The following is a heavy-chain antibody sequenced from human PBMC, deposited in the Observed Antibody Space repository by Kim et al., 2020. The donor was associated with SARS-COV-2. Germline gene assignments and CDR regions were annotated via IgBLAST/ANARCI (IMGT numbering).Heavy chain of an antibody. D-gene: IGHD3-3*01. CDR3: ASTRGYFWSGYYNY. J-gene: IGHJ4*02. Sequence: ADSVKGRFTISRDNAKNTLYLQMNSLRAEDTAVYYCASTRGYFWSGYYNYWGQGTLVTVSS. V-gene: IGHV3-23*01.